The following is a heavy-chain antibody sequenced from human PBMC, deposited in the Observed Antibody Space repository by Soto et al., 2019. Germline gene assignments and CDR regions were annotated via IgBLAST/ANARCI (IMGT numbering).Heavy chain of an antibody. J-gene: IGHJ4*02. V-gene: IGHV3-9*01. CDR3: AKAMGPDWLARLDC. Sequence: EVQLVESGGGWVQRGRSLRLSCAVSGFTFDDYAMHWVRQAPGEGLEWVSGISWNSGAIGYADSVKGRFTVLRDNAKSTLYLQMNSLRTEDTALYYCAKAMGPDWLARLDCWGQGTLVTVSS. CDR2: ISWNSGAI. CDR1: GFTFDDYA. D-gene: IGHD3-9*01.